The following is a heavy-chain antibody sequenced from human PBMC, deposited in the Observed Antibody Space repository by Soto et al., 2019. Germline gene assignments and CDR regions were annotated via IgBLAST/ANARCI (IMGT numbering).Heavy chain of an antibody. V-gene: IGHV4-39*01. Sequence: QLQLQESGPGLVKPSETLSLTCTVSGGSISSSSYYWGWLRQPPGKGLEWIGSIYYSGSTYYNPSLKSRVIISVDTSKNQFSLKLSSVTAADTAVYYCAWSSSLFDYWGQGTLVTVSS. CDR1: GGSISSSSYY. CDR3: AWSSSLFDY. J-gene: IGHJ4*02. CDR2: IYYSGST. D-gene: IGHD6-6*01.